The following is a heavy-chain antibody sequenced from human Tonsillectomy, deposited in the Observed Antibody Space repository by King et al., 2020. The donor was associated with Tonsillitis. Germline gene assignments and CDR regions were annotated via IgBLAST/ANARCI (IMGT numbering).Heavy chain of an antibody. J-gene: IGHJ4*02. D-gene: IGHD6-19*01. CDR1: GYSFTNYC. Sequence: QLVQSGAEVKKPGESLRISCKGSGYSFTNYCISWVRQMPGKGLEWMGRIDPSDSYTNYNPCFQGHVTISADKSISTAYLQWTSLKASDTAMYYCASTVADIDYWGQGTLVTVSS. V-gene: IGHV5-10-1*03. CDR3: ASTVADIDY. CDR2: IDPSDSYT.